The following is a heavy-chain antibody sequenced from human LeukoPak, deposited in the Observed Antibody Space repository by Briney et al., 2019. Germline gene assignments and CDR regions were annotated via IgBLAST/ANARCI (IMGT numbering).Heavy chain of an antibody. D-gene: IGHD6-19*01. Sequence: GGSLRLSCAASGFTFSSYSMNWVRKAPGKGLEWVSSISTSGSYIYYADSVKGRFTISRDNAKNSLYLQMNSLRAEDTAMYYCARPKVAGTTYFDYWGQGTLVTVSS. V-gene: IGHV3-21*01. CDR3: ARPKVAGTTYFDY. CDR1: GFTFSSYS. CDR2: ISTSGSYI. J-gene: IGHJ4*02.